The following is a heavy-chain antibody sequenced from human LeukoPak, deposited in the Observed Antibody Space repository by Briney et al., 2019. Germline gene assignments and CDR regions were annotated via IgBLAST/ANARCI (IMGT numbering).Heavy chain of an antibody. V-gene: IGHV1-2*02. CDR1: GYTFTGYY. Sequence: ASVKVSCKASGYTFTGYYMHWVRRAPGQGLEWMGWINPNSGGTNYAQKFQGRVTMTGDTSISTAYMELSRLRSDDTAVYYCARDSSLVRGVIIPLDYWGQGTLVTVSS. J-gene: IGHJ4*02. CDR3: ARDSSLVRGVIIPLDY. D-gene: IGHD3-10*01. CDR2: INPNSGGT.